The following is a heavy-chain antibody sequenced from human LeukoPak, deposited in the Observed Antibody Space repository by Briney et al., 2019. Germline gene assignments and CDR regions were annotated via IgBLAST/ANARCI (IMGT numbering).Heavy chain of an antibody. CDR1: DYSISNGYY. CDR3: ARHGQQLGYYFDY. Sequence: SETLSLTCDVSDYSISNGYYWGWIRQPPGKGLEWIGSIYHSGSTYYNSSLKSRVTISVDTSKNQFSLKLSSVTATDTAVYYCARHGQQLGYYFDYRGQGTLVTVSS. J-gene: IGHJ4*02. D-gene: IGHD6-13*01. CDR2: IYHSGST. V-gene: IGHV4-38-2*01.